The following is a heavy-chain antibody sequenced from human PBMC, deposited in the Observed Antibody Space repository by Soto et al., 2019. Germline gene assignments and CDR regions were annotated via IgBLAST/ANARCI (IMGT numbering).Heavy chain of an antibody. CDR3: ARGQLANSY. Sequence: QVQLVESGGGLVKPGGSLRLSCAASGFRFSDYSMTWIRQTPGKGLEWLSHVSGNGFTIYYAASVQGRFTISRDNAKNSLYLQMNSLRAEDTAVYYCARGQLANSYWGQGTLVTVSS. CDR1: GFRFSDYS. J-gene: IGHJ4*02. D-gene: IGHD1-1*01. V-gene: IGHV3-11*01. CDR2: VSGNGFTI.